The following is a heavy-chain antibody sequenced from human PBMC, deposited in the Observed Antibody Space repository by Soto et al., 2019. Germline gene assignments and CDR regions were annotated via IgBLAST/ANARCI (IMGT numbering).Heavy chain of an antibody. CDR2: ISYDGSNK. D-gene: IGHD3-10*01. CDR1: GFTFSSYA. J-gene: IGHJ4*02. Sequence: GGSLRLSCAASGFTFSSYAMHWVRQAPGKGLEWVAVISYDGSNKYYADSVKGRFTISRDNSKNTLYLQMNSLRAEDTAVYYCARDRYGGVISLWGQGTLVTVSS. CDR3: ARDRYGGVISL. V-gene: IGHV3-30-3*01.